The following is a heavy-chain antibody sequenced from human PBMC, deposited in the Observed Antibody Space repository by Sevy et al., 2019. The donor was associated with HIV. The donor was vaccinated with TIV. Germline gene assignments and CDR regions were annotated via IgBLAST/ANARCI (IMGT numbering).Heavy chain of an antibody. D-gene: IGHD3-22*01. V-gene: IGHV3-48*04. CDR1: GFTFSDYS. J-gene: IGHJ4*02. Sequence: GGSLRLSCAASGFTFSDYSLNWVRQAPGKGLEWVSYISRSGTTRHYADSVRGRFTISRDNAKNSLYLQMNSLRPGDTAVYYCARGNSGSFDYWGQGTLVTVSS. CDR2: ISRSGTTR. CDR3: ARGNSGSFDY.